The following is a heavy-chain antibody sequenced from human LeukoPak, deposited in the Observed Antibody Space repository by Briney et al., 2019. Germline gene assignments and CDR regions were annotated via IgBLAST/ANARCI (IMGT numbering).Heavy chain of an antibody. CDR2: IRYDGSNK. Sequence: GGSLRLSGAASGFTFSSYGMHWVRQAPGKGLEWVAFIRYDGSNKYYADSVKVRFTISRDNSKTTLYLQMNSLRAEDTAVYYCARVTESYGSGRRHTYYYYYMDVWGKGTTVTISS. CDR1: GFTFSSYG. CDR3: ARVTESYGSGRRHTYYYYYMDV. D-gene: IGHD3-10*01. J-gene: IGHJ6*03. V-gene: IGHV3-30*02.